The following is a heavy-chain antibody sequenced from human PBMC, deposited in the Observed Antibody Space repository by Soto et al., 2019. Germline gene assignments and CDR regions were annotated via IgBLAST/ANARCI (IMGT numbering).Heavy chain of an antibody. CDR2: MFYSGST. D-gene: IGHD2-2*01. CDR3: ARLGYCSNTDCGPVGP. J-gene: IGHJ5*02. CDR1: GASISSGGYY. V-gene: IGHV4-31*03. Sequence: QVQLQESGPGLVKLSQTLSLTCTVSGASISSGGYYWSWIRQHPGKGLEWIGHMFYSGSTYYNPSLKSRVTMSADTSKNQFSLKLSSVTAADTAVYYCARLGYCSNTDCGPVGPWGQGILASVSS.